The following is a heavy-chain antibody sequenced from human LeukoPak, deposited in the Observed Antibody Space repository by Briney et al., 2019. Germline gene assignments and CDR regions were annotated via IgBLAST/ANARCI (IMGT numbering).Heavy chain of an antibody. CDR2: INTDGSST. CDR3: ARDEYIHGDLTNFDS. J-gene: IGHJ4*02. D-gene: IGHD4-17*01. CDR1: GFTFSTYW. V-gene: IGHV3-74*01. Sequence: PGGSLRLSCAGSGFTFSTYWMHWVRQAPGKGLMWVSNINTDGSSTNYADSVKGRFTISRDNAKNTLYLQMNSLRAEDTAVYYCARDEYIHGDLTNFDSWGQGTLVIVSS.